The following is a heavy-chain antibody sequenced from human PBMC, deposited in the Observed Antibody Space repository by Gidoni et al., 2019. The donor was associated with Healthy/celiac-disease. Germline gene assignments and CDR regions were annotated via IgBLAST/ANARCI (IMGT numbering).Heavy chain of an antibody. CDR1: GGSFSGYY. V-gene: IGHV4-34*01. CDR3: ARVEIVASYWFDP. J-gene: IGHJ5*02. D-gene: IGHD5-12*01. CDR2: INHSGST. Sequence: QVQLQPWGAGLLKPSETLSLTCAVYGGSFSGYYWSWIRQPPGKGLEWIGEINHSGSTNYNPSLKSRVTISVDTSKNQFSLKLSSVTAADTAVYYCARVEIVASYWFDPWGQGTLVTVSS.